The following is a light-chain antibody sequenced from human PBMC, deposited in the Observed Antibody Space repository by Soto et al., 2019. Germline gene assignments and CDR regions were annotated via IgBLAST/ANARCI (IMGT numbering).Light chain of an antibody. CDR1: QSVSGN. J-gene: IGKJ1*01. CDR3: QQYNNWPL. CDR2: GAS. V-gene: IGKV3-15*01. Sequence: EIVMTQSPATLSVSPGETATLSCRASQSVSGNLAWYQQKPGQAPRLLIYGASTRATGIPARFSGSGSGTEFTLTISSLQSEDFAVYYCQQYNNWPLFGQGTKVDIK.